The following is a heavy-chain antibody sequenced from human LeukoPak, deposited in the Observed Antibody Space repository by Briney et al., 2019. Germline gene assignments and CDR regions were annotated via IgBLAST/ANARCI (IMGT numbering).Heavy chain of an antibody. Sequence: KTGGSLRLSCAASGFTFSDYYMSWIRQAPGKGLEWVSYISSSGSTIYYADSVKGRFTISRDNAKNSLYLQMNSLRAEDTAVYYCARDNAPNYYGSGSYYSPSYFDYWGQGTLVTVSS. V-gene: IGHV3-11*01. CDR2: ISSSGSTI. CDR3: ARDNAPNYYGSGSYYSPSYFDY. D-gene: IGHD3-10*01. CDR1: GFTFSDYY. J-gene: IGHJ4*02.